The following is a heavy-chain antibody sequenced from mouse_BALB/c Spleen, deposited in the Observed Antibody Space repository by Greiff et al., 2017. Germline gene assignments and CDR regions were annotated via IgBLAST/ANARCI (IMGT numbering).Heavy chain of an antibody. V-gene: IGHV5-17*02. CDR1: GFTFSSFG. CDR2: ISSGSSTI. Sequence: EVQLVESGGGLVQPGGSRKLSCAASGFTFSSFGMHWVRQAPEKGLEWVAYISSGSSTIYYADTVKGRFTISRDNPKNTLFLQMTSLRSEDTAMYYCARETSDYFDYWGQGTTLTVSS. CDR3: ARETSDYFDY. J-gene: IGHJ2*01.